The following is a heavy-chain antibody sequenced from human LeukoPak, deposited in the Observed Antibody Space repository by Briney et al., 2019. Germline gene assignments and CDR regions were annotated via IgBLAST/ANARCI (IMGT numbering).Heavy chain of an antibody. V-gene: IGHV4-31*03. D-gene: IGHD3-22*01. Sequence: PSETLSLTCTVSVGSISSGGYYWSWIRQHPGKGLEWIGYIYYSGSTYYNPSLKSRVTISVDTSKNQFSLKLSSVTAADTAVYYCARVAHYDSSGSRPLDAFDIWGQGTMVTVSS. CDR1: VGSISSGGYY. J-gene: IGHJ3*02. CDR2: IYYSGST. CDR3: ARVAHYDSSGSRPLDAFDI.